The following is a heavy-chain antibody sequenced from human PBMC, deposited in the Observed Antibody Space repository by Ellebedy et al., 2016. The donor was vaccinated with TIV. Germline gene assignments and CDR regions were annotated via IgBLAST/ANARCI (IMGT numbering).Heavy chain of an antibody. Sequence: GESLKISCAASGFTFSSYSMNWVRQAPGKGLEWVSSISSSSYIYYADSVKGRFTISRDNAKNSLYLQMNSLRAEDTAVYYCARAEGIAAEYFDSWGQGTLVTVSS. CDR3: ARAEGIAAEYFDS. J-gene: IGHJ4*02. V-gene: IGHV3-21*01. D-gene: IGHD6-13*01. CDR2: ISSSSYI. CDR1: GFTFSSYS.